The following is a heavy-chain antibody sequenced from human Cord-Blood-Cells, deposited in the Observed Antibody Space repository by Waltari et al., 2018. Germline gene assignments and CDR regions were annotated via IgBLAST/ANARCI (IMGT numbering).Heavy chain of an antibody. D-gene: IGHD3-22*01. J-gene: IGHJ4*02. CDR1: GGSISSSSYY. V-gene: IGHV4-39*01. Sequence: QLQLQESGPGLVKPSETLSLTCTVSGGSISSSSYYWGWIRQPPGKGLEWIGSIYYRGSTYYHPSLKSRVTISVDTSKNQFSLKLSSVTAADTAVYYCARPLNYYDSSGYYYYWGQGTLVTVSS. CDR3: ARPLNYYDSSGYYYY. CDR2: IYYRGST.